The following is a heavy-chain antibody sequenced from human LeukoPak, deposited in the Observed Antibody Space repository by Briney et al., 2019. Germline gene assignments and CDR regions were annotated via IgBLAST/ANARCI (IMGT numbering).Heavy chain of an antibody. CDR1: GDTFTGYY. CDR3: ARPRDRTYYYDSRNAFDI. V-gene: IGHV1-2*06. J-gene: IGHJ3*02. Sequence: ASVKVSCKASGDTFTGYYMHWVRQAPGQGLEWIGRINPNSGGTNYAQKFQGRVTMTRDTSISTAYMELSRLRSDDTAVYYCARPRDRTYYYDSRNAFDIWGQGTMVTVSS. CDR2: INPNSGGT. D-gene: IGHD3-22*01.